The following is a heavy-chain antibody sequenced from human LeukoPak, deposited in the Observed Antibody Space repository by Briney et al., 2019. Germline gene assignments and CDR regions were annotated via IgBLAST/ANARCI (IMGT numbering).Heavy chain of an antibody. CDR1: GGSISSGSYY. V-gene: IGHV4-61*02. CDR3: AREDPRCWFDP. CDR2: IYTSGST. Sequence: SETLSLTCTVSGGSISSGSYYWSWIRQPAGKGLEWIGRIYTSGSTNYNPSLKSRVTISVDTSKNQFSLKLSSVTAADTVVYYCAREDPRCWFDPWGQGTLVTVSS. J-gene: IGHJ5*02.